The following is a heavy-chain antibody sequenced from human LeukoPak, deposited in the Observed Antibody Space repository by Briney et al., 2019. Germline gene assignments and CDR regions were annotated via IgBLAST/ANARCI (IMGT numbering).Heavy chain of an antibody. CDR1: GFTFSSYS. J-gene: IGHJ4*02. CDR3: ASDLSSTSGDY. D-gene: IGHD2-2*01. Sequence: PGGSLRLSCATSGFTFSSYSMNWVRQAPGKGLEWVSYISSSSSTIYYADSVKGRFTISRDNAKNSLYLQMNSLRAEDTAVYYCASDLSSTSGDYWGQGTLVTVSS. V-gene: IGHV3-48*01. CDR2: ISSSSSTI.